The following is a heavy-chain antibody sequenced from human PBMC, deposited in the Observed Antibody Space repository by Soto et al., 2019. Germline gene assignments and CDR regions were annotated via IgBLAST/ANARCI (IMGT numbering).Heavy chain of an antibody. D-gene: IGHD6-13*01. V-gene: IGHV2-5*02. Sequence: VSGPTLVNPTQTLTLTCTFSGFSLSTSGVGVGWIRQPPGKALEWLALIYWDDDKRYSPSLKSRLTITRDTSKNQVVLKMTNMDPVDTATYYCARKPSLRSSWSLFDYWGQGTLVTVSS. CDR2: IYWDDDK. CDR3: ARKPSLRSSWSLFDY. CDR1: GFSLSTSGVG. J-gene: IGHJ4*02.